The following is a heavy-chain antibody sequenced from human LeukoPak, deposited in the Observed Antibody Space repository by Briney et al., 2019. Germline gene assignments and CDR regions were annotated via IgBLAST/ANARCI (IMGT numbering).Heavy chain of an antibody. CDR1: GGSISSYY. D-gene: IGHD2-2*02. V-gene: IGHV4-59*12. CDR3: AREEGYCSSTSCYTLDY. CDR2: IYYSGST. Sequence: SETLFLTCTVSGGSISSYYWSWIRQPPGKGLEWIGCIYYSGSTNYNPSLKSRVTISVDTSKNQFSLKLSSVTAADTAVYYCAREEGYCSSTSCYTLDYWGQGTLVTVSS. J-gene: IGHJ4*02.